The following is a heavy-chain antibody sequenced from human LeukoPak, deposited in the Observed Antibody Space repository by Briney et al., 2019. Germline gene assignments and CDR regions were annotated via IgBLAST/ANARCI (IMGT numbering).Heavy chain of an antibody. D-gene: IGHD6-6*01. CDR3: ARASSASIAARYPGWFDP. V-gene: IGHV4-39*07. J-gene: IGHJ5*02. CDR2: IYYSGST. CDR1: GGSISSSSYY. Sequence: PSETLSLTCTVSGGSISSSSYYWGWIRQPPGKGLEWIGSIYYSGSTYYNPSLKSRVTISVDTSKNQFSLKLSSVTAADTAVYYCARASSASIAARYPGWFDPWGQGTLVTVSS.